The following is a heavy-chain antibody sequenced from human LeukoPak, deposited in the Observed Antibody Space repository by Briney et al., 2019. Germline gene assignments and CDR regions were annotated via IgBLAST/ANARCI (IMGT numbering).Heavy chain of an antibody. D-gene: IGHD6-19*01. J-gene: IGHJ4*02. V-gene: IGHV3-7*05. Sequence: GGSLRLSCAASGFTFSSYWMSWVRQAPGQGLEWVANIKQDGSEKYYMDSVKGRFTISRDNAKNSLYLQMNSLRAEDTAVYYCAKDRRVSGSGWPYFDYWGQGTLVTVSS. CDR1: GFTFSSYW. CDR2: IKQDGSEK. CDR3: AKDRRVSGSGWPYFDY.